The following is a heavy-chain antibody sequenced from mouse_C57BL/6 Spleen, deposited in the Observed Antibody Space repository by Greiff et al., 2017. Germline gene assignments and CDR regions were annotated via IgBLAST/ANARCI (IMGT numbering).Heavy chain of an antibody. CDR2: IDPETGGT. D-gene: IGHD2-4*01. CDR3: TRSAYDYDGGYAMDY. Sequence: QVQLQQSGAELVRPGASVTLSCKASGYTFTDYEMHWVKQTPVHGLEWIGAIDPETGGTASNQKFKGKAILTADKSSSTAYMELRSLTSEDSAVYYGTRSAYDYDGGYAMDYWGQGTSVTVSS. CDR1: GYTFTDYE. V-gene: IGHV1-15*01. J-gene: IGHJ4*01.